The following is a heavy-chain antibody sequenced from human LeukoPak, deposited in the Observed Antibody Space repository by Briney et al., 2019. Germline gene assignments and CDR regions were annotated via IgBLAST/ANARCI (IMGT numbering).Heavy chain of an antibody. CDR1: GGSISRGGYY. J-gene: IGHJ4*02. CDR3: ARIERCSDSLEFDY. D-gene: IGHD2-15*01. Sequence: SETLSLTCTVSGGSISRGGYYWSWIRQHPGKGLEWIGHIYYSGTSFYNPSLTSRVTISVDTSKNQFSLKLTPVNDADTAVYYCARIERCSDSLEFDYWGQGTLVTVSS. V-gene: IGHV4-31*03. CDR2: IYYSGTS.